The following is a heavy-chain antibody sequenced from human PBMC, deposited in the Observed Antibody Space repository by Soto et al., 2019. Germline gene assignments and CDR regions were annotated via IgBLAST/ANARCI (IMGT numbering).Heavy chain of an antibody. D-gene: IGHD1-1*01. CDR3: ARRLSGPKEGYNAYYFYGLDV. J-gene: IGHJ6*02. CDR1: GYRFSNYW. Sequence: PGESLKISCQASGYRFSNYWITWVRQMPGKGLEWMGTIDPNDYYSNNSPSFQGHVTISADTSINTAYLHWSSLKASDTAIYYSARRLSGPKEGYNAYYFYGLDVWGQGTTVTVSS. V-gene: IGHV5-10-1*01. CDR2: IDPNDYYS.